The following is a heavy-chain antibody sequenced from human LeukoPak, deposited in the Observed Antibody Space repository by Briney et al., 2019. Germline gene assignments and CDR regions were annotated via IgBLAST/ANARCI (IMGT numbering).Heavy chain of an antibody. J-gene: IGHJ4*02. D-gene: IGHD6-19*01. CDR2: IYYSGST. Sequence: SETLSLTCTVSGGSISSYYWSWIRQPPGKGLERIGYIYYSGSTNYNPSLKSRVTISVDTSKNQFSLKLSSVTAADTAVYYCAGLIAVAGTGFDYWGQGTLVTVSS. CDR3: AGLIAVAGTGFDY. CDR1: GGSISSYY. V-gene: IGHV4-59*01.